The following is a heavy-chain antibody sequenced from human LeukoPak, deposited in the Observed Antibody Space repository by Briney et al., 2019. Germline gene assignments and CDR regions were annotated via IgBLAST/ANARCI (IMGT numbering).Heavy chain of an antibody. CDR3: ARGQLNFDY. CDR2: INHSGSA. D-gene: IGHD6-6*01. V-gene: IGHV4-34*01. CDR1: GGSFSGYF. J-gene: IGHJ4*02. Sequence: SETLSLTCAVYGGSFSGYFWSWIRQPPGKGLEWIGEINHSGSANYNPSLKSRFTISVETSKNQFSLKLTSVTAADTAVYYCARGQLNFDYWGQGTLVTVSS.